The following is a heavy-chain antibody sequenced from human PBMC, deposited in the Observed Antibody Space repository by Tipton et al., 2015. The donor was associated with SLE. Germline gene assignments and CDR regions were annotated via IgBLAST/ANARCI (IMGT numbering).Heavy chain of an antibody. J-gene: IGHJ4*02. CDR2: INHSGST. Sequence: NLSLTCAVYGGSFSGYYWSWIRQPPGKGLEWIGEINHSGSTDYNPSLKRRVTISVDTSKNQFSLTLSSVTAADTAVYYCARALSSRLFDYWGQGTLVTVSA. CDR3: ARALSSRLFDY. V-gene: IGHV4-34*01. D-gene: IGHD6-6*01. CDR1: GGSFSGYY.